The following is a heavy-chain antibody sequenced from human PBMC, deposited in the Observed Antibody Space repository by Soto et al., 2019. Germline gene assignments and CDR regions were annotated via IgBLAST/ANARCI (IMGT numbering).Heavy chain of an antibody. J-gene: IGHJ4*02. Sequence: GGSLRLSCAASGFTFTRYSMNWVRQAPGKGLEWVSSISSTTNYIYYGDSMKGRFTISRDNAKNSLYLEMNSLRAEDTAVYYCARESEDLTSTFDYWGQGTLVTVSS. CDR1: GFTFTRYS. CDR2: ISSTTNYI. V-gene: IGHV3-21*06. CDR3: ARESEDLTSTFDY.